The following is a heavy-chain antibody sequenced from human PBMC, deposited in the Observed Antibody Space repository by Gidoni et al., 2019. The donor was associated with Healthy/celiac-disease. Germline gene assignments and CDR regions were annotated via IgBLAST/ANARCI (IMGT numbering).Heavy chain of an antibody. CDR1: GFTFSSYS. CDR2: ISSSSSYI. V-gene: IGHV3-21*01. D-gene: IGHD5-18*01. Sequence: EVQLVESGGGLVKPGGSLRLSCAASGFTFSSYSMNWVRQAPGKGLECVSSISSSSSYIYYADSVKGRFTISRDNAKNSLYLQMNSLRAEDTAVYYCARDFKDTAMVPYYYYYGMDVWGQGTTVTVSS. J-gene: IGHJ6*02. CDR3: ARDFKDTAMVPYYYYYGMDV.